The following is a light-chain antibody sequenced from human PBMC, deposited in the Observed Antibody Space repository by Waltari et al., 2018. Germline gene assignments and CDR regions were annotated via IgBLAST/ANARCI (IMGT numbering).Light chain of an antibody. Sequence: QSVLTQPPSVSGAPGQRVTISCTGSSSNIGAGYDVHWYQQLPGTAPKLHISGNSNRPSGVPDRFSGSKSGTSASRAITGLQAEDEADYYCQSYDSSLSALVFGGGTKLTVL. V-gene: IGLV1-40*01. CDR1: SSNIGAGYD. J-gene: IGLJ2*01. CDR2: GNS. CDR3: QSYDSSLSALV.